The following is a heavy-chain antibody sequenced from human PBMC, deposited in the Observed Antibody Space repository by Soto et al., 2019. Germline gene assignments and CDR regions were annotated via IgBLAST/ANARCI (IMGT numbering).Heavy chain of an antibody. J-gene: IGHJ5*02. CDR3: EIQASGYYYGWFDP. CDR1: GDSISSYY. Sequence: NPSETLSLTCTVSGDSISSYYWSWIRQPPGKGLEWIGYIHYSGSTNYNPSLKSRVTISVDTSKNQFSLKLSSVTAADTAVYYCEIQASGYYYGWFDPWAQGTLVTV. CDR2: IHYSGST. V-gene: IGHV4-59*08. D-gene: IGHD3-22*01.